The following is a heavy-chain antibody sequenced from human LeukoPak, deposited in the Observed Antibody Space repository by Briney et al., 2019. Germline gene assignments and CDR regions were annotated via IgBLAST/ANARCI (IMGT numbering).Heavy chain of an antibody. Sequence: GGSLRLSCAASGFTFSSYSMNWVRRAPGKGLEWVSSISSSSSYIYYADSVKGRFTISRDNAKNSLYLQMNSLRAEDTAVYYCARGATGTTFDYWGQGTLVTVSS. CDR2: ISSSSSYI. CDR3: ARGATGTTFDY. V-gene: IGHV3-21*01. J-gene: IGHJ4*02. CDR1: GFTFSSYS. D-gene: IGHD1-1*01.